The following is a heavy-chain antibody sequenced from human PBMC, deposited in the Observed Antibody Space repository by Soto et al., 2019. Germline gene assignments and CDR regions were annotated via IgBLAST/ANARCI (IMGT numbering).Heavy chain of an antibody. CDR3: ARVGRTTIAFDI. V-gene: IGHV1-8*01. Sequence: ASVKVSCKASGYTFTSYDINWVRQATGQGLEWMGWMDPNSGNTGYAQKFQGRVTMTRNTSISTAYMELSSLRSEDTAVYYCARVGRTTIAFDIWGQGTMVTVSS. CDR2: MDPNSGNT. J-gene: IGHJ3*02. CDR1: GYTFTSYD. D-gene: IGHD4-17*01.